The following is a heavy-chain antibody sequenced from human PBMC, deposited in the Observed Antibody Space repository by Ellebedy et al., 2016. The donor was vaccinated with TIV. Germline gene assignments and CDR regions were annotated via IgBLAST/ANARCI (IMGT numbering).Heavy chain of an antibody. D-gene: IGHD1-14*01. CDR1: GFTFSSYA. V-gene: IGHV3-30*03. CDR2: ISDDGDYK. CDR3: ARDRTVSGKKSWYFDY. Sequence: GESLKISCAASGFTFSSYAMSWVRQAPGKGLEWVAVISDDGDYKYYSDSVKGRFTLSREDSKNTVYLQMNNLRAEDTAVYYCARDRTVSGKKSWYFDYWGQGTLVTV. J-gene: IGHJ4*02.